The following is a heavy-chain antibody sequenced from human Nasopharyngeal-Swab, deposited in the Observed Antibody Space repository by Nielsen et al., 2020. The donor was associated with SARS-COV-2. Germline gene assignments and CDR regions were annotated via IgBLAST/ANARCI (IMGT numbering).Heavy chain of an antibody. J-gene: IGHJ4*02. Sequence: SETLSLTCAVSGGSISSGGYSWSWIRQPPGKGLEWIGYIYHSGSTYYNPSLKSRVTISVDRSKNQFSLKLSSVTAADTAVYYCAREVAGSSLYYFGYWGQGTLVTVSS. V-gene: IGHV4-30-2*01. CDR1: GGSISSGGYS. CDR3: AREVAGSSLYYFGY. D-gene: IGHD6-19*01. CDR2: IYHSGST.